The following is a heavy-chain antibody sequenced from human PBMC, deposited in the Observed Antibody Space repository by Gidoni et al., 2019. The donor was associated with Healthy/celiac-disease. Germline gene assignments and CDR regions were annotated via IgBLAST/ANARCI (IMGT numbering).Heavy chain of an antibody. CDR1: GCSLSSSLYY. Sequence: QLQLQASGPGLVNPSETLSLTCTVSGCSLSSSLYYLGWIRQPPGKGLEWIGSIYYSGSTYYKPSIKSRVTISVDTSKNQFSLKLSSVTAADTAVYYCARQSAPGIAVHGWFDPWGQGTLVTVSS. CDR3: ARQSAPGIAVHGWFDP. V-gene: IGHV4-39*01. J-gene: IGHJ5*02. D-gene: IGHD6-19*01. CDR2: IYYSGST.